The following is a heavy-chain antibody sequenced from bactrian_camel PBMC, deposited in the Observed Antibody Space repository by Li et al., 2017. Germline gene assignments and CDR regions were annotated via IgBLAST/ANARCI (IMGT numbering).Heavy chain of an antibody. V-gene: IGHV3S26*01. D-gene: IGHD2*01. CDR2: VYSDGIR. J-gene: IGHJ4*01. CDR3: AASRLRWLLLPPMSETT. Sequence: HVQLVESGGGSVEAGGSLRLSCVSSGYTYSGYLMGWFRQAPGKEREGVAAVYSDGIRTYADSVKGRFTISLDNAKNTLYLQMNSLKPEDTAMYYCAASRLRWLLLPPMSETTGARGPRSPSP. CDR1: GYTYSGYL.